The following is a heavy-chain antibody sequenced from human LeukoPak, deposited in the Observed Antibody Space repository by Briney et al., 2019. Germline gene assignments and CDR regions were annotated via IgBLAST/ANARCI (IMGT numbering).Heavy chain of an antibody. D-gene: IGHD3-10*01. Sequence: SETLSLTCTVSGGSISSYYWSWIRQPPGEGLEWIGYIYYSGSTNYNPSLKSRVTISVDTSKNQFSLKLSSVTAADTAVYYCARFGELNFDYWGQGTLVTVSS. J-gene: IGHJ4*02. V-gene: IGHV4-59*08. CDR3: ARFGELNFDY. CDR1: GGSISSYY. CDR2: IYYSGST.